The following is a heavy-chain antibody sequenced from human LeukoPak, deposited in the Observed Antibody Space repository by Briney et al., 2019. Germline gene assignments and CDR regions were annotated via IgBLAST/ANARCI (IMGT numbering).Heavy chain of an antibody. CDR3: ARDLQDY. CDR2: ISYDGSNK. V-gene: IGHV3-30-3*01. Sequence: WIRQPPGKGLEWVAVISYDGSNKYYADSVKGRFTISRDNSKNTLYLQMNSLRAEDTAVYYCARDLQDYWGQGTLVTVSS. J-gene: IGHJ4*02.